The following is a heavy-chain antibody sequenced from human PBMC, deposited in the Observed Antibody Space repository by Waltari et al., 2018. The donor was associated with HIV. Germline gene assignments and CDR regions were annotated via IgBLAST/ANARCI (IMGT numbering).Heavy chain of an antibody. D-gene: IGHD1-26*01. CDR2: LYSGGST. Sequence: EVQLVESGRGLVQPGGSLRLSCVASGFTVSSNYMSWVRQAPGKGLEWVSVLYSGGSTYYADSVKGRFTISRDDSKNTLYLQMNSLRPEDTAVYYCAREVGFQHWGQGTLVTVSS. CDR3: AREVGFQH. V-gene: IGHV3-66*02. CDR1: GFTVSSNY. J-gene: IGHJ1*01.